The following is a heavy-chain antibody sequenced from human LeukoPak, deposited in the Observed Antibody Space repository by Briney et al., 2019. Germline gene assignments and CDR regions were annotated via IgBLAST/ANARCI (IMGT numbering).Heavy chain of an antibody. CDR3: VRGGYYDSSARR. J-gene: IGHJ3*01. CDR1: GGSISSGSYY. V-gene: IGHV4-61*02. CDR2: IYTSGST. D-gene: IGHD3-22*01. Sequence: PSETLSLTCTVSGGSISSGSYYWSWIRQPAGKGLEWIGRIYTSGSTNYNPALKSRVTISVDTSKNQFSLKLSSVTAADTAVYYCVRGGYYDSSARRWGQGTMVTVSS.